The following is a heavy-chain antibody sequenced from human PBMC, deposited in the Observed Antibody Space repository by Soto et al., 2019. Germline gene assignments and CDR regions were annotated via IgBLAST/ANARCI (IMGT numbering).Heavy chain of an antibody. CDR3: ARDDYDFWSGYYGPYYGMDV. CDR1: DYIFTTYG. CDR2: VSPYSNIT. V-gene: IGHV1-18*01. Sequence: GASVKVSCKASDYIFTTYGISWVRQAPGQGLEWMGWVSPYSNITNYAQKFQGRVTMTRDTSISTAYMELSRLRSDDTAVYYCARDDYDFWSGYYGPYYGMDVWGQGTTVTVSS. J-gene: IGHJ6*02. D-gene: IGHD3-3*01.